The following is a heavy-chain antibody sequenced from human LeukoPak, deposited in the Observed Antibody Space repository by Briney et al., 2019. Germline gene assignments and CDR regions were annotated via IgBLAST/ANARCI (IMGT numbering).Heavy chain of an antibody. D-gene: IGHD3-3*01. Sequence: SVTVSFKASGGTFISYAISWVRQAPAQGLEWMGGIIPIFGTANYAQKFQGRVTITTDESTSTAYMELSSLRSEDTAVYYCARDPRNYDYWSGYYTGTAWFDPWCQGTLVTVSS. V-gene: IGHV1-69*05. J-gene: IGHJ5*02. CDR2: IIPIFGTA. CDR3: ARDPRNYDYWSGYYTGTAWFDP. CDR1: GGTFISYA.